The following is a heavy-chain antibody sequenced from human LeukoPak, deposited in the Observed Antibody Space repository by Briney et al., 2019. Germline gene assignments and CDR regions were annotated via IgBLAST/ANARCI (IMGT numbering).Heavy chain of an antibody. D-gene: IGHD3-22*01. J-gene: IGHJ2*01. CDR2: IYTSGST. CDR1: GGSISSYY. V-gene: IGHV4-4*07. CDR3: ARGKGYYYDSSGYSHRSAYWYFDL. Sequence: SETLSLTCTVSGGSISSYYWSWIRQPAGKGLEWIGRIYTSGSTNYNPSLKSRVTMSVDTSKNQFSLKLSSVTAADTAVYYCARGKGYYYDSSGYSHRSAYWYFDLWGRGTLVTVSS.